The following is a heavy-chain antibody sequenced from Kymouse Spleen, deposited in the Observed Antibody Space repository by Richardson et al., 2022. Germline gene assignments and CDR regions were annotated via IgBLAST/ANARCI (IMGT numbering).Heavy chain of an antibody. Sequence: QVQLVESGGGVVQPGRSLRLSCAASGFTFSSYGMHWVRQAPGKGLEWVAVISYDGSNKYYADSVKGRFTISRDNSKNTLYLQMNSLRAEDTAVYYCAKGGWNYRGYYYGMDVWGQGTTVTVSS. V-gene: IGHV3-30*18. J-gene: IGHJ6*02. CDR2: ISYDGSNK. CDR3: AKGGWNYRGYYYGMDV. CDR1: GFTFSSYG. D-gene: IGHD1-7*01.